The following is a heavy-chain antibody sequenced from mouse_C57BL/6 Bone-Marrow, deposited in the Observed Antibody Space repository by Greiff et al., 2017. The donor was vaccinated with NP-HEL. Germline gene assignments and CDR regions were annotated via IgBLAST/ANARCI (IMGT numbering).Heavy chain of an antibody. Sequence: QVQLQQPGAELVKPGASVKLSCKASGYTFTSYWMHWVKQRPGQGLEWIGMIHPNSGSTNYNEKFKSKATLTVDKSSSTAYMQLSSLTSEDSAVYYCARRNYVSLGNAMDYWGQGTSVTVSS. J-gene: IGHJ4*01. D-gene: IGHD1-1*01. V-gene: IGHV1-64*01. CDR2: IHPNSGST. CDR1: GYTFTSYW. CDR3: ARRNYVSLGNAMDY.